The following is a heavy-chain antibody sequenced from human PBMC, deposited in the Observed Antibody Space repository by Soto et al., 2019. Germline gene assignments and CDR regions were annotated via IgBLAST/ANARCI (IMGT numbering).Heavy chain of an antibody. D-gene: IGHD3-22*01. CDR1: GGSIRNYY. CDR3: ARDEYYDSNNWFEH. J-gene: IGHJ5*02. Sequence: QAQLQESGPGLVKPSETLSLTCTVSGGSIRNYYWSWIRQPAGKGLEWIGRVYSTGTTNYNPSLRSRVAMSVDTSKNQFSLRLDSVTAADTATYFCARDEYYDSNNWFEHWGLGTLVTVSS. V-gene: IGHV4-4*07. CDR2: VYSTGTT.